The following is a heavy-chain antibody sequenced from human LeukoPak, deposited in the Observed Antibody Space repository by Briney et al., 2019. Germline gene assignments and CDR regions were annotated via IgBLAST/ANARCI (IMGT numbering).Heavy chain of an antibody. CDR3: ARDPPYGSGSYEVDY. V-gene: IGHV3-48*04. Sequence: PGGSLRLSCATSGFTFSSYSMNWVRQAPGKGLEWVSYISSSSSTIYYADSVKGRFTISRDNAKNSLHLQMNSLRAEDTAVYYCARDPPYGSGSYEVDYWGQGTLVTVSS. CDR1: GFTFSSYS. D-gene: IGHD3-10*01. CDR2: ISSSSSTI. J-gene: IGHJ4*02.